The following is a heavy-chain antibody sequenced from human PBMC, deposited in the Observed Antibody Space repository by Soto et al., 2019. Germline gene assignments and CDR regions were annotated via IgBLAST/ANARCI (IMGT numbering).Heavy chain of an antibody. Sequence: ASVKVSCKASGYTFTVYYMHGVLQSPLQWLDWMGWINPNSGGTNYAQKFQGRVTMTRDTSISTAYMELSRLRSDDTAVYYCARDLTYYYDSSGYGGDYWGQGTLVTVSS. CDR3: ARDLTYYYDSSGYGGDY. CDR1: GYTFTVYY. D-gene: IGHD3-22*01. V-gene: IGHV1-2*02. J-gene: IGHJ4*02. CDR2: INPNSGGT.